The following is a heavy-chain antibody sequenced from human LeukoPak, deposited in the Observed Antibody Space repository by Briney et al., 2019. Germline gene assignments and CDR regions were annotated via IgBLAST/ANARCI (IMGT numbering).Heavy chain of an antibody. CDR3: AKDMDGGGYYYMDV. CDR1: GFTFDDYA. V-gene: IGHV3-43D*03. CDR2: ISWDGGST. D-gene: IGHD2-15*01. Sequence: GGSLRLSCAASGFTFDDYAMHWVRQAPGKGLEWVSLISWDGGSTYYADSVKGRFTISRDNNKNSLYLQMNSLRAEDTALYYCAKDMDGGGYYYMDVWGKGTTVTVSS. J-gene: IGHJ6*03.